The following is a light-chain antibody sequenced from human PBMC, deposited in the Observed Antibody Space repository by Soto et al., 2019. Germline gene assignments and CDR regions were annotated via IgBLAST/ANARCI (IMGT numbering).Light chain of an antibody. CDR3: QQYTNYPWT. J-gene: IGKJ1*01. CDR1: QSISSW. Sequence: DIQMTQSPPTLSASVGDRVTITCRASQSISSWLACYQQRPGKAPNLLIYDVSSLESGVPSRFSGSGSGTEFTLTISSLQPDDFATYYCQQYTNYPWTFAQGTKVEIK. V-gene: IGKV1-5*01. CDR2: DVS.